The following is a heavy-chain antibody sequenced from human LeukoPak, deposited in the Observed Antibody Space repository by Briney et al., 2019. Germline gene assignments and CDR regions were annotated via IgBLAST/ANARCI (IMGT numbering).Heavy chain of an antibody. J-gene: IGHJ4*02. V-gene: IGHV3-23*01. CDR2: ISESGGYT. Sequence: GGSLRLSCAASGFTFSSYAMSWVRQAPGKGLEWVSAISESGGYTKYADPVKGRFTISRDNSKNTLYLQMNSLKAEDTAAYYCATEDSSDYYSFDYWGQGTLVTVSS. CDR1: GFTFSSYA. CDR3: ATEDSSDYYSFDY. D-gene: IGHD3-22*01.